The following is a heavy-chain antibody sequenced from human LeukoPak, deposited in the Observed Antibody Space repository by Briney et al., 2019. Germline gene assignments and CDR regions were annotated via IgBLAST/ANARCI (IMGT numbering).Heavy chain of an antibody. V-gene: IGHV3-21*01. CDR3: ARALQTTYYYDSSGYPTGY. CDR2: ISSSSSYI. CDR1: GFTFSDYS. J-gene: IGHJ4*02. Sequence: GGSLRLSCSASGFTFSDYSVNWVRQAPGKGLEWVSSISSSSSYIYYADSVKGRFTISRDNAKNSLYLHMNSLRAEDTAVYYCARALQTTYYYDSSGYPTGYWGQGTLVTVSS. D-gene: IGHD3-22*01.